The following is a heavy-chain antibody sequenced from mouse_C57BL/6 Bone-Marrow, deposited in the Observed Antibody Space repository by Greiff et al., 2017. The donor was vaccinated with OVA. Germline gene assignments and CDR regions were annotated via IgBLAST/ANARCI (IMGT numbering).Heavy chain of an antibody. Sequence: VQLQQSGAELVRPGASVTLSCKASGYTFTDYEMHWVKQTPVHGLEWIGAIDPETGGTAYYQKFKGKAILTADKSSSTAYMELRSLTSEDSAVYYCTRYYYGSTDYWGQGTTLTVSS. CDR1: GYTFTDYE. J-gene: IGHJ2*01. CDR2: IDPETGGT. CDR3: TRYYYGSTDY. D-gene: IGHD1-1*01. V-gene: IGHV1-15*01.